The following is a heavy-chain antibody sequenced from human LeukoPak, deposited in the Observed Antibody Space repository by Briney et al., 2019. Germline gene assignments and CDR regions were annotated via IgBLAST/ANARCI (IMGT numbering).Heavy chain of an antibody. CDR2: IDPSDSYT. CDR1: GYSFTSYW. Sequence: GESLKISCKCSGYSFTSYWISWVRQMPGKVLEWMGRIDPSDSYTNYSPSFQGHVSISADKSISTAYLQWSSLKASDTAMYYCARDYYDSSGIDHWGQGTLVTVSS. J-gene: IGHJ4*02. V-gene: IGHV5-10-1*01. D-gene: IGHD3-22*01. CDR3: ARDYYDSSGIDH.